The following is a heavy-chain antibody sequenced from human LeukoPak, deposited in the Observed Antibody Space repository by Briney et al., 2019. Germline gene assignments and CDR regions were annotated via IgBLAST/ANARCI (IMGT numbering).Heavy chain of an antibody. Sequence: ASVKVSCKASGYTFTSYGISWVRQAPGQGLEWMGWISANNGNTNYAQKLQGRVTMTTDTSTSTAYMELRSLRSDDTAVYYRARDERGSYSPPFDYWGQGTLVTVSS. D-gene: IGHD1-26*01. CDR2: ISANNGNT. CDR1: GYTFTSYG. J-gene: IGHJ4*02. V-gene: IGHV1-18*01. CDR3: ARDERGSYSPPFDY.